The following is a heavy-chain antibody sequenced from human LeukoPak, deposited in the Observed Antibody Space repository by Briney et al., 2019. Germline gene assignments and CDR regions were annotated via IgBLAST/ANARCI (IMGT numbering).Heavy chain of an antibody. V-gene: IGHV3-48*02. D-gene: IGHD6-19*01. CDR1: GFTFSSYS. CDR2: ISSSSTI. CDR3: ARVSGRALAYFDY. Sequence: GGSLRLSCAASGFTFSSYSMNWVRQAPGKGLEWVSYISSSSTIYYADSVKGRLTISRDNAKNSLYLRMNSLRDEDTAVYYCARVSGRALAYFDYWGQGTLVTVSS. J-gene: IGHJ4*02.